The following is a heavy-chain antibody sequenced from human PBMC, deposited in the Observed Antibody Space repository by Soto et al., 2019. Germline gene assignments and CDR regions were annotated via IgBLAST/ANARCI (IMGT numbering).Heavy chain of an antibody. D-gene: IGHD3-9*01. J-gene: IGHJ4*02. CDR3: ARTHYDILTGYYTYFDY. CDR1: GGSVSSGSYY. V-gene: IGHV4-61*01. CDR2: IYYSGST. Sequence: SETLSLTCTVSGGSVSSGSYYWSWIRQPPGKGLEWIGYIYYSGSTNYNPSLKSRATISVDTSKNQFSLKLSSVTAADTAVYYCARTHYDILTGYYTYFDYWGQGTLVTVSS.